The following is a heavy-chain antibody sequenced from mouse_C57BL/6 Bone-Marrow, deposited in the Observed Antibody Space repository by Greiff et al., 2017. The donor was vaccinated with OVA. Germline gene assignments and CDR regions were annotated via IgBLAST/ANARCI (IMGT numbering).Heavy chain of an antibody. D-gene: IGHD1-1*01. CDR1: GFTFSDYG. Sequence: EVKLQESGGGLVKPGGSLKLSCAASGFTFSDYGMHWVRQAPEKGLEWVAYISSGSSTIYYADTVKGRFTISRDNAKNTLFLQMTSLRSEDTAMYYCEISWGGDYYAMDYWGQGTSVTVSS. CDR3: EISWGGDYYAMDY. V-gene: IGHV5-17*01. J-gene: IGHJ4*01. CDR2: ISSGSSTI.